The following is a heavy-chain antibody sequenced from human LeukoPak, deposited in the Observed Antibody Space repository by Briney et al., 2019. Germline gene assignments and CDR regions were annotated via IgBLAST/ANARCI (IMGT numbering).Heavy chain of an antibody. D-gene: IGHD3-22*01. J-gene: IGHJ4*02. V-gene: IGHV3-30*18. CDR2: ISYDGSNK. CDR3: AKDRSSSGYYYFDY. CDR1: GFTFSSYG. Sequence: GGSLGLSCAASGFTFSSYGMHWVRQAPGKGLEWVAVISYDGSNKYYADSVKGRFTISRDNSKNTLCLQMNSLRAEDTAVYYCAKDRSSSGYYYFDYWGQGTLVTVSS.